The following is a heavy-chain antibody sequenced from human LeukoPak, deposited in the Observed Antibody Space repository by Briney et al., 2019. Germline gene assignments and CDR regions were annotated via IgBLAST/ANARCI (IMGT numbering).Heavy chain of an antibody. CDR2: IYPGDPDT. V-gene: IGHV5-51*01. J-gene: IGHJ6*03. CDR3: ARLSRPLNNNYYYYMDV. D-gene: IGHD6-6*01. Sequence: GESLKISCKGSGYSFTSYWIGWVRQMPGKGLEWMGIIYPGDPDTRYSPSFQGQVTISADKSISTAYLQWSSLKASDTAMYYCARLSRPLNNNYYYYMDVWGKGTRSPSP. CDR1: GYSFTSYW.